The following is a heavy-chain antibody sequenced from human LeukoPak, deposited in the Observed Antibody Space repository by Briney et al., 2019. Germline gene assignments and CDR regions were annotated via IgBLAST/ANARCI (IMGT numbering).Heavy chain of an antibody. CDR1: GFTFSSYG. Sequence: PGGSLRLSCAASGFTFSSYGMHWVRQAPGKGLEWVAFILYDGSNKYYADSVKGRFTISRDNSKNTLYLQMNSLRAEDTAVYYCAKEGSSSSYHYYYYMDVWGKGTTVTVSS. CDR2: ILYDGSNK. J-gene: IGHJ6*03. V-gene: IGHV3-30*02. CDR3: AKEGSSSSYHYYYYMDV. D-gene: IGHD6-6*01.